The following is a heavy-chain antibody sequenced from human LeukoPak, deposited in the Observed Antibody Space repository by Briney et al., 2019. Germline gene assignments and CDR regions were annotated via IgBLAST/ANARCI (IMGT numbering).Heavy chain of an antibody. Sequence: PGRSLRPSCAASGFTFSSYAMHWVRQAPGKGLEWVAVISYDGSNKYYADSVKGRFTISRDNSKNTLYLQMNSLRAEDTAVYYCARDLSGVTGYTYGRGIDYWGQGTLVTVSS. J-gene: IGHJ4*02. CDR2: ISYDGSNK. D-gene: IGHD5-18*01. CDR3: ARDLSGVTGYTYGRGIDY. V-gene: IGHV3-30*04. CDR1: GFTFSSYA.